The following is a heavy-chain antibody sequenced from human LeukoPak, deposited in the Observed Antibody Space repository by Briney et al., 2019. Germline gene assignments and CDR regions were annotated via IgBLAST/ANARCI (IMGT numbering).Heavy chain of an antibody. V-gene: IGHV5-51*04. CDR2: IYPGDSDT. D-gene: IGHD3-9*01. CDR3: ARQLYYDILTGYYSDY. CDR1: GYSFTSYW. Sequence: GESLKISCKGSGYSFTSYWIGWVRQMPGKGLEWMGIIYPGDSDTRYSPSFQGQVTISADKPISTAYLQWSSLKASDTAMYYCARQLYYDILTGYYSDYWGQGTLVTVSS. J-gene: IGHJ4*02.